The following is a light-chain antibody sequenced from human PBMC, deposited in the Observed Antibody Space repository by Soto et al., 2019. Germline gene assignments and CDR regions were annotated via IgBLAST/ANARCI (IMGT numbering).Light chain of an antibody. CDR3: QQYNNWLSWT. CDR1: QSVSSD. J-gene: IGKJ1*01. V-gene: IGKV3-15*01. Sequence: DTEMTQSPATLSVSPGDRATLSCRASQSVSSDLAWYQQKPGQAPRLLIYDASSRATGIPARFSGSGSGTEFTLTISNLQSEDFAVYYCQQYNNWLSWTFGQGTKVDIK. CDR2: DAS.